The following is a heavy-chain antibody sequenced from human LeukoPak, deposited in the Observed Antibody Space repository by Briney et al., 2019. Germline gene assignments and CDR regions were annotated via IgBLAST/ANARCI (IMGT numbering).Heavy chain of an antibody. CDR3: ARFTPQGYGWGGYNRFDP. J-gene: IGHJ5*02. V-gene: IGHV4-59*01. CDR1: GGSISSYY. CDR2: IYYSGST. D-gene: IGHD3-16*01. Sequence: SETLSLTCTVSGGSISSYYWSWIRQPPGKGLEWVGYIYYSGSTNYNPSLKSRLTIPVDTSKNQFSLNLTSVTAADTAVYYCARFTPQGYGWGGYNRFDPWGQGTPVTVSS.